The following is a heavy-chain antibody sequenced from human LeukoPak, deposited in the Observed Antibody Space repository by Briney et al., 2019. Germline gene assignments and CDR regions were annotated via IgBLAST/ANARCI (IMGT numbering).Heavy chain of an antibody. D-gene: IGHD3-16*01. J-gene: IGHJ4*02. CDR2: IYYSGST. Sequence: SETLSLTCIVSGDSVSGYSWSWIRQHPGKGLEWIGYIYYSGSTYYNPSLKSRVTISVDTSKNQFSLKLSSVTAADTAVYYCARTWGNYFDYWGQGTLVTVSS. V-gene: IGHV4-59*06. CDR1: GDSVSGYS. CDR3: ARTWGNYFDY.